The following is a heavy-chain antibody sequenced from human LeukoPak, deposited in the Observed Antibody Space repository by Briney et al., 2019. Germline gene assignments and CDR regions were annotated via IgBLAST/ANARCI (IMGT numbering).Heavy chain of an antibody. Sequence: GGSLRLSCAASGFTFSSYAMSWVRQAPGKGLEWVSAISGSGGSTYYADSVKGRFTISRDNSKNTLYLQMNSLRAEDTAVYYCAKDPLGRSGPYYFDYWGQGTLVTVSS. CDR1: GFTFSSYA. D-gene: IGHD6-19*01. V-gene: IGHV3-23*01. CDR2: ISGSGGST. CDR3: AKDPLGRSGPYYFDY. J-gene: IGHJ4*02.